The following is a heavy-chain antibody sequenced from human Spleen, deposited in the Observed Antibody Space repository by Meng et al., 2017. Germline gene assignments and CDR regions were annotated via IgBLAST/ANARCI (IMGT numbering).Heavy chain of an antibody. Sequence: QADLEQAGAEVKKPGASEKVSCKASGYTFTSYDINWVRQAPGQGLEWMGRIDPKSDNTHYAQKFQGRVTMTRDTSISTAYMELSGLRSDDTAVYYCARDEDISAAGYLLGDFWGQGTLVTVSS. V-gene: IGHV1-2*06. CDR2: IDPKSDNT. J-gene: IGHJ4*02. D-gene: IGHD6-13*01. CDR1: GYTFTSYD. CDR3: ARDEDISAAGYLLGDF.